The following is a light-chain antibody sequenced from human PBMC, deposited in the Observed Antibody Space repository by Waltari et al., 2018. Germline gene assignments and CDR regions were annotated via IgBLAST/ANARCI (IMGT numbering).Light chain of an antibody. CDR3: GTWDDSLSRPV. V-gene: IGLV1-47*01. J-gene: IGLJ3*02. CDR2: KNN. Sequence: QSVLTQPPSASGTPGQRVTISCSGSSSNIESNYVYWYQQFPGTAPKVLMFKNNQRPCGVSDRCSASKSGAAASLAISGRRSDDEADYYCGTWDDSLSRPVFGGGTKLTVL. CDR1: SSNIESNY.